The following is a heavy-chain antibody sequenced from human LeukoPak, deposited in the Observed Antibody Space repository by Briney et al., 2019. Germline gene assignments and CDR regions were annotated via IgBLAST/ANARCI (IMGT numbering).Heavy chain of an antibody. J-gene: IGHJ4*02. D-gene: IGHD1-26*01. CDR2: INPSGGST. CDR3: AREDSGSYSGIDY. Sequence: ASVKVSCKASGYTLTSYYMHWVRQAPGQGLEWMGIINPSGGSTSYAQKFQGRVTMTRDTSTSTVYMELSRLRSDDTAVYYCAREDSGSYSGIDYWGQGTLVTVSS. CDR1: GYTLTSYY. V-gene: IGHV1-46*01.